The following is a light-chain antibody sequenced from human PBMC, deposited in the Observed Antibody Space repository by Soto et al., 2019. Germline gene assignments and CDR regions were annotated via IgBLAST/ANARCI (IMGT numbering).Light chain of an antibody. J-gene: IGKJ3*01. Sequence: EFVLTQSPGTLSLSPGERATLSCRASRSVSSNLAWYQQKPGQAPRLLIYGVSTRATGIPARFSGSESGTEFTLTISSLQSEDFAVYYCQQYNDWPFTFGPGTKVDIK. V-gene: IGKV3-15*01. CDR1: RSVSSN. CDR2: GVS. CDR3: QQYNDWPFT.